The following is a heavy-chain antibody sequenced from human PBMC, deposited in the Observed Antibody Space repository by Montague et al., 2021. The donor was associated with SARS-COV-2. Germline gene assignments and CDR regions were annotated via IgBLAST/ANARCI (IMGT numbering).Heavy chain of an antibody. Sequence: SESLSLTCTVSNGSISGHYWTWIRQSPGRGLEWLAYIHYRGTTDYNPSLKRRLTLSVDTSKNQFPLTLTSLTAADTAIYYCARLGGSVSYLAFDYWGQGTLVTVSS. V-gene: IGHV4-59*08. J-gene: IGHJ4*02. CDR3: ARLGGSVSYLAFDY. D-gene: IGHD3-10*01. CDR2: IHYRGTT. CDR1: NGSISGHY.